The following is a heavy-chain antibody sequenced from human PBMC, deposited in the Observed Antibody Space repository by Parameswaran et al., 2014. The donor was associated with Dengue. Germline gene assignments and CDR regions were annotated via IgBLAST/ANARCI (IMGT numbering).Heavy chain of an antibody. CDR2: ISAYNGNT. D-gene: IGHD6-13*01. V-gene: IGHV1-18*01. CDR3: ARLPGIAAAGHNIDY. Sequence: WVRQAPGQGLEWMGWISAYNGNTNYAQKLQGRVTMTTDTSTSTAYMELRSLRSDDTAVYYCARLPGIAAAGHNIDYWGQGTLVTVSS. J-gene: IGHJ4*02.